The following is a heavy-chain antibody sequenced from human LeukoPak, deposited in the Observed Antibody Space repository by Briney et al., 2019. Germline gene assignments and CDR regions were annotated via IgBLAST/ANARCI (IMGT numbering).Heavy chain of an antibody. D-gene: IGHD3-16*01. CDR1: GFTFSSYA. J-gene: IGHJ6*02. Sequence: PGRSLRLSCAASGFTFSSYAMHWVRQAPGKGLEWVAVISYDGSNIYYADSVKGRFTISRDNSKNTLYLQMSTLRAEDTAVYFCARGGGLDVWGQGATVTVSS. CDR3: ARGGGLDV. V-gene: IGHV3-30*04. CDR2: ISYDGSNI.